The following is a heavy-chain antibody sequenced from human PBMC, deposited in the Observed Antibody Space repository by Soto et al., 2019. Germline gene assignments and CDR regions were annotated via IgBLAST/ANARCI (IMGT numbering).Heavy chain of an antibody. J-gene: IGHJ6*02. CDR3: ARFNSRSTSSYYYYGMDV. CDR2: MNPNSGNT. CDR1: GYTFTSYD. D-gene: IGHD2-2*01. V-gene: IGHV1-8*01. Sequence: QVRLVQSGAEVKKPGASVKVSCKASGYTFTSYDINWVRQATGQGLEWMGWMNPNSGNTGYAQKFQGRVTMTRNTSISTAYMKLSSLRSEDTAVYDWARFNSRSTSSYYYYGMDVWGQGTTVTVSS.